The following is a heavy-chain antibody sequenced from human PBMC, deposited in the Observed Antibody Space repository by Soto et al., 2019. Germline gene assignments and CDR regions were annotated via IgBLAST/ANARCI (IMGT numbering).Heavy chain of an antibody. CDR2: IWYDGSNK. CDR3: ARDHLDCSGGSCYVGYYYDGMDV. D-gene: IGHD2-15*01. Sequence: QVQLVESGGGVVQPGRSLRLSCAASGFTFSSYGMHGVRQAPGKGLEWVAVIWYDGSNKYYADSVKGRFTISRDTSKNTLYLQMNSLSAEDTAVYYFARDHLDCSGGSCYVGYYYDGMDVCGQGTTVTVSS. J-gene: IGHJ6*02. V-gene: IGHV3-33*01. CDR1: GFTFSSYG.